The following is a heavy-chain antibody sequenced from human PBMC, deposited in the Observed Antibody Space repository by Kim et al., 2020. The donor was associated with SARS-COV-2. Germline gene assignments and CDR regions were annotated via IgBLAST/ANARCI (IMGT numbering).Heavy chain of an antibody. D-gene: IGHD5-18*01. V-gene: IGHV3-21*01. CDR3: ARARYNYGDFDY. CDR1: GFTFSSYS. CDR2: ISSSSGYI. J-gene: IGHJ4*02. Sequence: GGSLRLSCGASGFTFSSYSMNWVRQAPEKGLEWVSSISSSSGYIYYADSVKGRFTISRDNAKNSLYLQMNSLRAEDTAVYYCARARYNYGDFDYWGQGTLLNVSS.